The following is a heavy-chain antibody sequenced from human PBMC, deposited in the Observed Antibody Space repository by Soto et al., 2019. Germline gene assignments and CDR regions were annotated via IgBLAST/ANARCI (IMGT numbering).Heavy chain of an antibody. Sequence: PSETLSLTCAVYGGSFSGYYWSWIRQPPGKGLEWIGEINHSGSTNYNPSLKSRVTISVDTSKNQFSLKLSSVTAADTAVYYCARRGAYYDILTGPYYYYYGMDVWGQGTTVTVS. CDR3: ARRGAYYDILTGPYYYYYGMDV. J-gene: IGHJ6*02. CDR2: INHSGST. CDR1: GGSFSGYY. D-gene: IGHD3-9*01. V-gene: IGHV4-34*01.